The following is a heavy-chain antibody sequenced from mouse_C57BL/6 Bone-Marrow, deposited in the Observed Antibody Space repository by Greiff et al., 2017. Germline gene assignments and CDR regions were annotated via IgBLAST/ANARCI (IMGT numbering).Heavy chain of an antibody. J-gene: IGHJ2*01. CDR3: ARGTRRDFDY. V-gene: IGHV1-42*01. Sequence: VQLQQSGPELVKPGASVKISCKASGYSFTGYYMNWVKQSPEKSLEWIGEFNPSTGGTTYNQKFKAKATLTVDKSSSTAYMQLKSLTSEDSAVYYCARGTRRDFDYWGQGTTLTVSS. CDR1: GYSFTGYY. CDR2: FNPSTGGT.